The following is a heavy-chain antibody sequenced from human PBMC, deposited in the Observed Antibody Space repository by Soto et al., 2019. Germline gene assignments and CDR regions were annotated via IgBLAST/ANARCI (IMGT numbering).Heavy chain of an antibody. Sequence: PGGSLRLSCVGSGFTFSNHWMNWVRQAPGKGLEWVAVISYDGSNKYYADSVKGRFTISRDNSKNSLYVQMNSLSAEDTAVYYCAIDLLRDDYWGQGTLVTVSS. D-gene: IGHD5-12*01. V-gene: IGHV3-30-3*01. J-gene: IGHJ4*02. CDR1: GFTFSNHW. CDR3: AIDLLRDDY. CDR2: ISYDGSNK.